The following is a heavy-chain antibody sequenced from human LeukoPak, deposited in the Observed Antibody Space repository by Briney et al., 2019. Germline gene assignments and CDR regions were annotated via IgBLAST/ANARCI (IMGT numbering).Heavy chain of an antibody. CDR3: AKWGDYDVLTGYYVSDY. D-gene: IGHD3-9*01. CDR1: GFTFSNYA. Sequence: PGGSLRLSCAASGFTFSNYAMSWVRQAPGKGLEWVSAITGSGGNTYYADSVKGRFTISRDNSKNTVFLQMNSLRAEDTAVYYCAKWGDYDVLTGYYVSDYWGHGTLVTVSS. J-gene: IGHJ4*01. CDR2: ITGSGGNT. V-gene: IGHV3-23*01.